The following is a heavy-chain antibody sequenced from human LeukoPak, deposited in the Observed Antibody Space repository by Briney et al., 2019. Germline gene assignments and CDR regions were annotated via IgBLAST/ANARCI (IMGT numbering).Heavy chain of an antibody. CDR2: INHSGST. V-gene: IGHV4-34*01. CDR3: ARADVLLWFGESLTDYGMDV. Sequence: SETLSLTCAVYGVSFSGYYWSWIRQPPGKGLEWIGEINHSGSTNYNPSLKSRVTISVDTSKNQFSLKLSSVTAADTAVYYCARADVLLWFGESLTDYGMDVWGQGTTVTVSS. D-gene: IGHD3-10*01. J-gene: IGHJ6*02. CDR1: GVSFSGYY.